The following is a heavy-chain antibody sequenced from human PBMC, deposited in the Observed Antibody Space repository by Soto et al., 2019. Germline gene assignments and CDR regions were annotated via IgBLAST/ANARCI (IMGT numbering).Heavy chain of an antibody. Sequence: SETLSLTCSVSGAALNSGNYYWSWIRQVPGKGLEWIGHIYVTGAVDYDPSLRDRITISQDTSERQFSLNLRLVTAADTAVYYCARLRIATNNYKWFDPWGQGTLVTVSS. V-gene: IGHV4-31*03. CDR1: GAALNSGNYY. CDR3: ARLRIATNNYKWFDP. J-gene: IGHJ5*02. D-gene: IGHD2-21*01. CDR2: IYVTGAV.